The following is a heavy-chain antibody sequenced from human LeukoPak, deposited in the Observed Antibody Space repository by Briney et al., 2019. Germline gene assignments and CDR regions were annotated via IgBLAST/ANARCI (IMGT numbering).Heavy chain of an antibody. CDR2: MNPNSGNT. D-gene: IGHD3-3*01. V-gene: IGHV1-8*03. CDR1: GYTFTSYD. Sequence: GASVKVSCKASGYTFTSYDINWVRQATGQGLEWMGWMNPNSGNTGYAQKFQGRVTITRNTSISTAYMELSSLRSEDTAVYYCARGGTLPYYYFWSGGGDYFDYWGQGTLVTVSS. CDR3: ARGGTLPYYYFWSGGGDYFDY. J-gene: IGHJ4*02.